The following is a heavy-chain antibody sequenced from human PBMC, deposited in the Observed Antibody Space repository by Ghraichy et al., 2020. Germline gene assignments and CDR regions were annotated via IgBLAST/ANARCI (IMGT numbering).Heavy chain of an antibody. CDR3: ARGVGATHYFDY. CDR1: GGSFSGYY. V-gene: IGHV4-34*01. CDR2: INHSGST. J-gene: IGHJ4*02. D-gene: IGHD1-26*01. Sequence: SETLSLTCAVYGGSFSGYYWSWIRQPPGKGLEWIGEINHSGSTNYNPSLKSRVTISVDTSKNQFSLKLSSVTAADTAVYYCARGVGATHYFDYWGQGTLVTVSS.